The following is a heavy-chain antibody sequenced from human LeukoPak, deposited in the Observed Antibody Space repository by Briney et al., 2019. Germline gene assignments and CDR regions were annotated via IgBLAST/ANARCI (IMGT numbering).Heavy chain of an antibody. J-gene: IGHJ5*02. CDR2: IKQDVSEK. CDR3: ARDLRAGFGWFDP. CDR1: GFTFSSYW. D-gene: IGHD3-10*01. Sequence: GGSLRLSCAASGFTFSSYWMSWVRQAPGKGPEWVANIKQDVSEKYYVDSVKGRFTISRDNAKNSLYLQMNSLRAEDTALYYCARDLRAGFGWFDPWGQGTLVTVSS. V-gene: IGHV3-7*05.